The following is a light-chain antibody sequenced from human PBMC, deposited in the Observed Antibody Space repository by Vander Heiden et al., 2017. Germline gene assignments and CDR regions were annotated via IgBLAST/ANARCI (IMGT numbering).Light chain of an antibody. CDR1: QSVLHSSNNKNY. J-gene: IGKJ2*01. Sequence: DIVMTQSPYSLAVSLGERATINCKPSQSVLHSSNNKNYLAWYQQKPGQPPKLLIYWASTRESGVPDRFSGSGSGTDFTLAISSLQAEDVAVYYCQQYYTTPHTFGQGTKLEIK. CDR3: QQYYTTPHT. V-gene: IGKV4-1*01. CDR2: WAS.